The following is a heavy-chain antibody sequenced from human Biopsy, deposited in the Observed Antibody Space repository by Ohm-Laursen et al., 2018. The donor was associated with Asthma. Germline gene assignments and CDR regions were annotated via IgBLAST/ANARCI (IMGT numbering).Heavy chain of an antibody. CDR2: ISYDGNHK. V-gene: IGHV3-30*18. J-gene: IGHJ4*02. Sequence: SLRLSCAASGFMFRSFGMHWVRQAPGKGLEGVAVISYDGNHKFYEDSVKDRFTISRDNSKNTLYLQMNSLRTEDTAVYYCAKRRGYSGHDNDYWGQGTLVIVSS. CDR3: AKRRGYSGHDNDY. D-gene: IGHD5-12*01. CDR1: GFMFRSFG.